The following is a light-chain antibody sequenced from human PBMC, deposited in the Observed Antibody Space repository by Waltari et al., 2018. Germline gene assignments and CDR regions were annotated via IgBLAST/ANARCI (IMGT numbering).Light chain of an antibody. CDR2: GIF. V-gene: IGKV3-20*01. J-gene: IGKJ1*01. CDR3: QHYVMLPVT. CDR1: QSVSRA. Sequence: EIVLTQSPGTLSLSPGERATLSCRTSQSVSRALAWYQQKPGQPPRLLIYGIFNRATGIPDRFSGSGSGTDFSLTISRLEPEDFAVYYCQHYVMLPVTFGQGTRVEVK.